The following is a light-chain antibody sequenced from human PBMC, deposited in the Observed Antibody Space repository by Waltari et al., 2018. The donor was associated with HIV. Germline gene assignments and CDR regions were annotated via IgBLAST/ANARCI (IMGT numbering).Light chain of an antibody. CDR1: QSISSS. V-gene: IGKV3-11*01. CDR3: QQRSNWPSIT. Sequence: EIILTQSPATLSVSPGDTATLSCRASQSISSSLAWYQHKPGQAPRLLIYDASKRATGIPARFSCSRSGTVFTLTVSRLEPEDFAVYYCQQRSNWPSITFGQGTRLEIK. J-gene: IGKJ5*01. CDR2: DAS.